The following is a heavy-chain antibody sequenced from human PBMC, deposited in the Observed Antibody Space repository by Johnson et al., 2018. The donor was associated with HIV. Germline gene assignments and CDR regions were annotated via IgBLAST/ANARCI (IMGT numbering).Heavy chain of an antibody. CDR2: ISGGGGST. Sequence: EVQVLESGGGLVQPGGSLRLSCTASGFTFSNYAISWVRQAPGKGLEWVLAISGGGGSTYYADSVKGRFTISRDNSKNTLYLQMNSLRAEETAIYYCAKCRIVGPTRGSAFDIWGQGTMVTVSS. CDR1: GFTFSNYA. CDR3: AKCRIVGPTRGSAFDI. J-gene: IGHJ3*02. V-gene: IGHV3-23*01. D-gene: IGHD1-26*01.